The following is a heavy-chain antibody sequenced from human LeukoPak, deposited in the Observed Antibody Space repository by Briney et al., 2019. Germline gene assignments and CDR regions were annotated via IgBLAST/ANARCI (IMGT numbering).Heavy chain of an antibody. Sequence: PGGSLRLSCAASGFTFSTSTMHWVRQAPGKGLEWVAVISYDGSNKFYADSVKGRFAISRDNSKNTPYLQMNSLRGYDSAVYYCARPLSNGYFHDSGGYYPYAMDVWGQGTTVTVSS. D-gene: IGHD3-22*01. CDR3: ARPLSNGYFHDSGGYYPYAMDV. V-gene: IGHV3-30*09. J-gene: IGHJ6*02. CDR1: GFTFSTST. CDR2: ISYDGSNK.